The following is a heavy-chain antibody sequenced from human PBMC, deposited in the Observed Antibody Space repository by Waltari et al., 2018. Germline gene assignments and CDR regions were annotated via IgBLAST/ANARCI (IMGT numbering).Heavy chain of an antibody. CDR2: IYHSGST. D-gene: IGHD3-10*01. CDR1: GYSISSGYY. CDR3: ARGLLYYGSHAFDI. V-gene: IGHV4-38-2*01. J-gene: IGHJ3*02. Sequence: QVQLQESGPGLVEPSETLSLTCAVSGYSISSGYYWGWIRQPPGKGLEWIGNIYHSGSTSYNPSLKSRVTISVDTSKNQFSLKLNSVTAADTAVYYCARGLLYYGSHAFDIWGQGTMVTVSS.